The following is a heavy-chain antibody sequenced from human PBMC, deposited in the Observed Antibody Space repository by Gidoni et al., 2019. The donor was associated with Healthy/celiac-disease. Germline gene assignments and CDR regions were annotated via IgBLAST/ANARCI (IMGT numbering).Heavy chain of an antibody. J-gene: IGHJ4*02. V-gene: IGHV4-39*01. CDR3: ARAYCGGDCYIDY. CDR1: GGSISSSSYY. CDR2: IYYSGST. Sequence: QLQLQESGPGLVKPSETLSLTCTVSGGSISSSSYYWGWIRQPPGKGLEWFGSIYYSGSTYYNPSLKSRVTISVDTSKNQFSLKLSSVTAADTAVYYCARAYCGGDCYIDYWGQGTLVTVSS. D-gene: IGHD2-21*02.